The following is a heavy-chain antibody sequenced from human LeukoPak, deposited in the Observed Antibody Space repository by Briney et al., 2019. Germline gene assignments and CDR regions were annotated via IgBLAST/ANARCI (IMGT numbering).Heavy chain of an antibody. CDR1: GFTFSSYS. Sequence: GGSLRPSCTASGFTFSSYSMNWVRQAPGKGLEWVSSISSSSSYIYYADSVKGRFTISRDNAKNSLYLQMNSLRAEDTAMYYCAKNREGGLWGQGTLATVSS. J-gene: IGHJ4*02. V-gene: IGHV3-21*04. CDR3: AKNREGGL. CDR2: ISSSSSYI. D-gene: IGHD3-16*01.